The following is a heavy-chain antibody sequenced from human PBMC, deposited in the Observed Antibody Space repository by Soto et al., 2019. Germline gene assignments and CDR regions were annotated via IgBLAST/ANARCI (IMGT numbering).Heavy chain of an antibody. D-gene: IGHD3-3*02. CDR3: ARHRDAFSSTFDY. Sequence: EVQLVETGGGLIQPGGSLRLSCAVSGFTVITTNMSWVRQAPGKGLEWVSALYSGGSTYYADSVKGRFTISRDNSKNTLHLQMNSLRAEDTALYYCARHRDAFSSTFDYWGQGTLVTVSS. CDR1: GFTVITTN. J-gene: IGHJ4*02. CDR2: LYSGGST. V-gene: IGHV3-53*02.